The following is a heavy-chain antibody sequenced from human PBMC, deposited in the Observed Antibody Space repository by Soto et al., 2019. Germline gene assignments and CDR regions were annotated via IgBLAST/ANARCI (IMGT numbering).Heavy chain of an antibody. Sequence: PSETLSLTCTVSGGSISSYYWSWIRQPPGKGLEWIGYIYYSGSTNYNPSLKSRVTISVDTSKNQFSLKLSSVTAADTAVYYCAGRWGILTDYIDYWGQGTLVTVSS. CDR3: AGRWGILTDYIDY. CDR1: GGSISSYY. CDR2: IYYSGST. V-gene: IGHV4-59*01. D-gene: IGHD3-9*01. J-gene: IGHJ4*02.